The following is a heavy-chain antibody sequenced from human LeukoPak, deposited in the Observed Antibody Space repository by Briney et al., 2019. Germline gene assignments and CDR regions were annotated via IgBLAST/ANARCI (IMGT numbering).Heavy chain of an antibody. V-gene: IGHV4-34*01. Sequence: SETLSLTCAVYGGSFSGYYWSWVRQPPGKGLEWIGEINHSGSTNYNPSLKSRVTISVDTSKNQFSLKLGSVTAADTAVYYCASRLLNNWDDSFRIFDYWGQGTLVTVSS. J-gene: IGHJ4*02. CDR2: INHSGST. CDR3: ASRLLNNWDDSFRIFDY. CDR1: GGSFSGYY. D-gene: IGHD1-1*01.